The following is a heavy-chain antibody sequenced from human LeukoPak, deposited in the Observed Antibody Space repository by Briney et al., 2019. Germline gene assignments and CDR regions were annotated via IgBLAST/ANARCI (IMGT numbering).Heavy chain of an antibody. CDR2: ISPNSGGT. D-gene: IGHD4-23*01. CDR3: ARNYGGTSKYIDS. CDR1: GYSFNDYY. V-gene: IGHV1-2*02. J-gene: IGHJ4*02. Sequence: GASVKVSCKASGYSFNDYYIHWVRQAPGQGLEWMGWISPNSGGTNYAQNFQGRVTMTRDTSITTAYMELSGLTSDDTALYYCARNYGGTSKYIDSWGQGSLVTVSS.